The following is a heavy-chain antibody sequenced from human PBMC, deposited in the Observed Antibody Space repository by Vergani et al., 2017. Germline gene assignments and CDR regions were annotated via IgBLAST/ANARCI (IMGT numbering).Heavy chain of an antibody. CDR2: ISGSGGST. Sequence: EVQLLESGGGLVQPGGSLRLSCAASGFTFSSYAMSWVRQAPGKGLEWVSAISGSGGSTYYADSVKGRFTISRDNSKNTLYLQMNSLRAEDTAVYYCTTDLQRFLEWLLPGHFDYWGQGTLVTVSS. J-gene: IGHJ4*02. CDR3: TTDLQRFLEWLLPGHFDY. V-gene: IGHV3-23*01. CDR1: GFTFSSYA. D-gene: IGHD3-3*01.